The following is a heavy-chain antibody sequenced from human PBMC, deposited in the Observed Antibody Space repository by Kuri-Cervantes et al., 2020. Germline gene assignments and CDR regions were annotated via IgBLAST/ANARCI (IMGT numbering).Heavy chain of an antibody. D-gene: IGHD6-19*01. Sequence: GSLRLSCAVYGGSFSGYYWSWIRQPPGKGLEWIGEINHSGSTNYNPSLKSRVTISVDTSKNQFSLKLSSVTAADTAVYYCAKTYGYSSVGFDFDYWGQGTLVTVSS. CDR3: AKTYGYSSVGFDFDY. J-gene: IGHJ4*02. CDR2: INHSGST. CDR1: GGSFSGYY. V-gene: IGHV4-34*01.